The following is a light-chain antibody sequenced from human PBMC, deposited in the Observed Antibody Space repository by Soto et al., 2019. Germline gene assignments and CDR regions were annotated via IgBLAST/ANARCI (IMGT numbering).Light chain of an antibody. CDR1: QSINRW. J-gene: IGKJ1*01. Sequence: DMQMTQSPSTLSASVGDRVTISCRASQSINRWLAWYQQKPGKAPKVLIFDASTLESGVPSRFSGSGFGTDFTLTISSLQPDDFATYYCQHYNNSSVTFGQGTKVEIK. V-gene: IGKV1-5*01. CDR3: QHYNNSSVT. CDR2: DAS.